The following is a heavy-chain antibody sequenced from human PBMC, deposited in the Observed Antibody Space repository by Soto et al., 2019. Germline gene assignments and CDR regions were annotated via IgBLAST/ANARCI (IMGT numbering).Heavy chain of an antibody. J-gene: IGHJ4*02. CDR2: IYYSGST. CDR1: GASIRSTSYY. CDR3: ARSFGVAAAGPFDY. D-gene: IGHD6-13*01. V-gene: IGHV4-39*01. Sequence: SETLSLTCSVSGASIRSTSYYWGWIRQPPGKGLEWIGSIYYSGSTHYSPSLKSRIIMSIDTSTNQFSLKLTSVTAADTAVYYFARSFGVAAAGPFDYWGQGTLVTVSS.